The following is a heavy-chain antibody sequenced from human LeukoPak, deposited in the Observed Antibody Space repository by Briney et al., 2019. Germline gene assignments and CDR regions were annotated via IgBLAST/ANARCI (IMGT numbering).Heavy chain of an antibody. Sequence: MSLRLSCAASGVTLSPYGMHWVRQAPGKGLEWVAVISYEGGTQHYADSVKGRFIISRDNPRNTLYLQMNILRTEDTAVYYCAKEGTPQVSTWYDLWGQGTQVIVSS. J-gene: IGHJ5*02. CDR1: GVTLSPYG. V-gene: IGHV3-30*18. CDR2: ISYEGGTQ. CDR3: AKEGTPQVSTWYDL. D-gene: IGHD3-10*01.